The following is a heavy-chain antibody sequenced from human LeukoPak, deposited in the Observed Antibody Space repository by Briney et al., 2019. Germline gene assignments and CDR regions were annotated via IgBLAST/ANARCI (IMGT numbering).Heavy chain of an antibody. CDR3: AKDMSGYSYGQFDY. D-gene: IGHD5-18*01. CDR2: IYYSGST. Sequence: PSETLSLTCTVSGGSISSYYWSWIRQPPGKGLEWIGYIYYSGSTNYNPSLKSRVTISVDTSKNQFSLKLSSVTAADTAVYYCAKDMSGYSYGQFDYWGQGTLVTVSS. J-gene: IGHJ4*02. V-gene: IGHV4-59*01. CDR1: GGSISSYY.